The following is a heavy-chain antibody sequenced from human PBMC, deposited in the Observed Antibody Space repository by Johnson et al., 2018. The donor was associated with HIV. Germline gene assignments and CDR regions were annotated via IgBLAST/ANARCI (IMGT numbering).Heavy chain of an antibody. V-gene: IGHV3-11*04. Sequence: QVQLVESGGGVVQPGGSLRLSCAASGFSFSDYYMSWIRQAPGKGLECISYISSSGSTIYYADSVKGRFTISRDNVKNTLYLQMNSLRAEDTAVYYCARSTGPYSTYYYDSPDPDAFDIWGQGTMVTVSS. CDR1: GFSFSDYY. J-gene: IGHJ3*02. D-gene: IGHD3-22*01. CDR2: ISSSGSTI. CDR3: ARSTGPYSTYYYDSPDPDAFDI.